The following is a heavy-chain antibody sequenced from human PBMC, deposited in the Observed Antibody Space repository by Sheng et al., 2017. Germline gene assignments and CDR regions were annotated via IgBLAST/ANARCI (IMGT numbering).Heavy chain of an antibody. Sequence: EVQLVESGGGLVQPGESLRLSCAASGFTFSRYWMHWVRQAPGKGLVWVSRINSDGSSTIYADSVKGRFTISRDNAKNTLYLQMNSLRAEDTAVYYCARDGSRGYGSGEYNWFDPWGQGTLVTVSS. J-gene: IGHJ5*02. CDR3: ARDGSRGYGSGEYNWFDP. CDR1: GFTFSRYW. D-gene: IGHD3-10*01. V-gene: IGHV3-74*01. CDR2: INSDGSST.